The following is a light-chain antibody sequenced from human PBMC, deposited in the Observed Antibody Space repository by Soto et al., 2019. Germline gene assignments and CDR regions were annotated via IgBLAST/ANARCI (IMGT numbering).Light chain of an antibody. V-gene: IGLV2-14*01. Sequence: QSALTQPASVSGSPGQSITISCTGTSSDVGGYNYVSWYQQHPGKAPKLMIYEVSNRPSGVSNRFSGSKSGNTASLTISGLRSDDEADYYCATWDDDLYTPIIGGGTKVTVL. CDR1: SSDVGGYNY. CDR2: EVS. J-gene: IGLJ2*01. CDR3: ATWDDDLYTPI.